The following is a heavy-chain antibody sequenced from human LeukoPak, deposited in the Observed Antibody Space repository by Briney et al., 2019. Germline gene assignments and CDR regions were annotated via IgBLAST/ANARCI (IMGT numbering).Heavy chain of an antibody. D-gene: IGHD6-19*01. CDR2: IKEDAGEI. J-gene: IGHJ4*02. Sequence: GGSLRLSCAASGFTFSRYWMSWVRQVPGKGLEWVANIKEDAGEIYYVDSVKGRFTISRDNAKNSLYLQMNSLRAEDTAVYYCARAPGSSGRYFVYWGQGTLVTVSS. CDR3: ARAPGSSGRYFVY. V-gene: IGHV3-7*01. CDR1: GFTFSRYW.